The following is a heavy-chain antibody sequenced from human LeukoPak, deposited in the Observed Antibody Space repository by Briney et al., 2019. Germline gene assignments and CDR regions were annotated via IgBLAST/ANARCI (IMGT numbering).Heavy chain of an antibody. CDR2: ISWNSGSI. CDR3: AKVSNYYYYYMDV. V-gene: IGHV3-9*03. Sequence: GGSLRLSCAASGLTFDDYAMHWVRQAPGKGLEWVSGISWNSGSIGYADSVKGRFTISRDNAKNSLYLQMNSLRAEDMALYYCAKVSNYYYYYMDVWGKGTTVTVSS. J-gene: IGHJ6*03. CDR1: GLTFDDYA.